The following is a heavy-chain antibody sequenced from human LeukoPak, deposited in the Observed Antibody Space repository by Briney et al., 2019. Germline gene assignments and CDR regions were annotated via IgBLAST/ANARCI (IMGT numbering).Heavy chain of an antibody. CDR2: ISSSSNYI. CDR1: GFTFSTYS. Sequence: GGSLRFSCAASGFTFSTYSMNWVRQAPGKGLEWVSSISSSSNYIYYADSVKGRFSISRDDAKNSLFLQMNGLRAEDTAVYYCARDMTTATTCYLQHWGQGTLVTVSS. D-gene: IGHD4-17*01. V-gene: IGHV3-21*01. J-gene: IGHJ1*01. CDR3: ARDMTTATTCYLQH.